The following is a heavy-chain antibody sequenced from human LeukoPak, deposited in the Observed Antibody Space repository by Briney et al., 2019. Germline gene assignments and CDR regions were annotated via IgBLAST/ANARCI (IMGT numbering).Heavy chain of an antibody. Sequence: PGGSLRLSCAASGFTFSSYAMTWLRHAPGKGLEWVSAIASGGGTTYYADSVKGRFTISRDNSKNTLYLQMNSLRAEDTAVYYCAKSGKARIAVAGADYWGQGTPVTVSS. D-gene: IGHD6-19*01. CDR2: IASGGGTT. J-gene: IGHJ4*02. CDR3: AKSGKARIAVAGADY. CDR1: GFTFSSYA. V-gene: IGHV3-23*01.